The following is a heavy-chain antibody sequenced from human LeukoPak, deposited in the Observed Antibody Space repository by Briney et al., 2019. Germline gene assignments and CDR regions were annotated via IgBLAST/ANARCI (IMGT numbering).Heavy chain of an antibody. D-gene: IGHD4-17*01. V-gene: IGHV3-73*01. CDR3: TRHGSRYGERAGDFDY. J-gene: IGHJ4*02. CDR1: GFTFSGSA. CDR2: IRSKANSYAT. Sequence: QPGGSLRLSCAASGFTFSGSAMHWVRQASRKRLECVGRIRSKANSYATAYPTSVKGRFTIFRDDSKNTAYLKMNSLKTEDTAVYYCTRHGSRYGERAGDFDYWGPGTLVTVSS.